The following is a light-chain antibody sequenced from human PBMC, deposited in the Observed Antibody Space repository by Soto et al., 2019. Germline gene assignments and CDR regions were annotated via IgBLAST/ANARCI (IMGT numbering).Light chain of an antibody. CDR2: TAS. Sequence: DIQMTQSPSAVSAFVGYRVTITCRASQSISSHLNWYQQKPGKAPNLLMYTASNLQSGVPSRFSGSGSGTDFTLTISSLQPEDFATYYCQQSYSTPISFGQGTRLEI. CDR1: QSISSH. V-gene: IGKV1-39*01. J-gene: IGKJ5*01. CDR3: QQSYSTPIS.